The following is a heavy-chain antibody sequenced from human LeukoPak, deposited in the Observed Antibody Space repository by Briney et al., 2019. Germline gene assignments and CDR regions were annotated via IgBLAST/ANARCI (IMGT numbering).Heavy chain of an antibody. CDR1: GGSFSGYY. CDR2: INHSGST. Sequence: PSETLSLTCAVYGGSFSGYYWSWIRQPPGKGLEWIGEINHSGSTNYNPSLKSRVTISVGTSKNQFSLKLSSVTAADTAVYYCARSVYTVTIDYWGQGTLVTVSS. J-gene: IGHJ4*02. CDR3: ARSVYTVTIDY. D-gene: IGHD4-17*01. V-gene: IGHV4-34*01.